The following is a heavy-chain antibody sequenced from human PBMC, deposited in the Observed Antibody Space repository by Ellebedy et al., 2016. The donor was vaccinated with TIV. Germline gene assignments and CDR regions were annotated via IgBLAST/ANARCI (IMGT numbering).Heavy chain of an antibody. Sequence: AASVKVSCKASGFTFNSHGLAWVRQDPGLGLEWMGWINAYDGITNYAEKFQGRVTMTTDTLTTTAYMDLRDLTSDDTAIYYCARGDRLQTWSKHFDYWGQGTVVTVTS. D-gene: IGHD2-8*01. J-gene: IGHJ4*02. CDR2: INAYDGIT. CDR1: GFTFNSHG. CDR3: ARGDRLQTWSKHFDY. V-gene: IGHV1-18*04.